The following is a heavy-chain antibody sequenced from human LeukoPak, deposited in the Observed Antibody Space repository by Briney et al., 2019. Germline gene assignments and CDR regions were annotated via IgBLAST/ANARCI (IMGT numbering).Heavy chain of an antibody. D-gene: IGHD3-10*01. J-gene: IGHJ6*02. Sequence: GGSLRLSCAASGFTFSSYGMHWVRQAPGKGLVWVAVISYDGSNKYYADSVKGRFTISRDNSKNTLYLQMNSLRAEDTAVYYCAADMGVIIRYYYYGMDVWGQGTTVTVSS. CDR2: ISYDGSNK. CDR3: AADMGVIIRYYYYGMDV. CDR1: GFTFSSYG. V-gene: IGHV3-30*03.